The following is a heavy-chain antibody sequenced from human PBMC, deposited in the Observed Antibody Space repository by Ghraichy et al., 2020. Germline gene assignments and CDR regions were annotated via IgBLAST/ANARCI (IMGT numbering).Heavy chain of an antibody. J-gene: IGHJ4*02. CDR2: MNPNSGNT. D-gene: IGHD3-22*01. Sequence: ASVKVSYKASGYTFTTYDINWVRQATGQGLEWMGWMNPNSGNTDYAQKFQVRVIMTRNTSISTAYMELSSLRSEDTAVYYCAGSRSSSGYRRLDYWGQGTLVTVSS. CDR1: GYTFTTYD. CDR3: AGSRSSSGYRRLDY. V-gene: IGHV1-8*01.